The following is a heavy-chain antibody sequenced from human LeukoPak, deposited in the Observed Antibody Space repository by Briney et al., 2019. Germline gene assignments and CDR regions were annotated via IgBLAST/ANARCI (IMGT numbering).Heavy chain of an antibody. J-gene: IGHJ4*02. CDR2: IYYSGST. V-gene: IGHV4-59*01. Sequence: SETLSLTCTVSGGSISSYYWSWIRQPPGKGLEWIGYIYYSGSTNYNPSLKSRVTISVDTSKNQFSLKLSSVTAADTAVYYCARGYYDSSGYFPLGWWGQGTLVTVSS. CDR1: GGSISSYY. D-gene: IGHD3-22*01. CDR3: ARGYYDSSGYFPLGW.